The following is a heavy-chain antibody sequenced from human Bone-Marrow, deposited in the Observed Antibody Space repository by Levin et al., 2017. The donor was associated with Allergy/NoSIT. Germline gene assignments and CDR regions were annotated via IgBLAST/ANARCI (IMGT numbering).Heavy chain of an antibody. J-gene: IGHJ2*01. CDR2: IYYSGST. V-gene: IGHV4-59*01. CDR3: ARGKTTWWYFDL. CDR1: GGSISSYY. D-gene: IGHD1/OR15-1a*01. Sequence: SCTVSGGSISSYYWSWIRQPPGKGLEWIGYIYYSGSTNYNPSLKSRVTISVDTSKNQFSLKLSSVTAADTAVYYCARGKTTWWYFDLWGRGTLVTVSS.